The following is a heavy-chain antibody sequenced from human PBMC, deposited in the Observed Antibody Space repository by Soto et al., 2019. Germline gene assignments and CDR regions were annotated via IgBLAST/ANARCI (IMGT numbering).Heavy chain of an antibody. CDR2: INPNSGGT. D-gene: IGHD1-26*01. CDR3: ARPRDYYRASYYFDY. CDR1: GYTFTGYY. V-gene: IGHV1-2*02. Sequence: ASVKVSCKASGYTFTGYYMHWVRQAPGQGLEWMGWINPNSGGTNYAQKFQGRVTMTRDTSISTAYMELSRLRSDDTAVYYCARPRDYYRASYYFDYWGQGTLVTVPQ. J-gene: IGHJ4*02.